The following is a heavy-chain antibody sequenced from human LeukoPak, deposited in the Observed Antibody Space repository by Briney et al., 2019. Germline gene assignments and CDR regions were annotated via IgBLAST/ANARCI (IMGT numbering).Heavy chain of an antibody. D-gene: IGHD2-8*01. CDR2: IYYSGST. CDR3: ARAVDCTNGVCYNGSWFDP. V-gene: IGHV4-39*01. CDR1: GGSISSYY. Sequence: SETLSLTCTVSGGSISSYYWGWIRQPPGKGLEWIGSIYYSGSTYYNPSLKSRVTISVDTSKNQFSLKLSPVTAADTAVYYCARAVDCTNGVCYNGSWFDPWGQGTLVTVSS. J-gene: IGHJ5*02.